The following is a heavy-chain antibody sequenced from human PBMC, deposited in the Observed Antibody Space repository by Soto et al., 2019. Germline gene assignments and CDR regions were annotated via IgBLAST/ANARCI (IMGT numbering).Heavy chain of an antibody. D-gene: IGHD1-26*01. CDR3: ARGGSLFCYFHL. CDR1: GYTFTSYA. CDR2: INAGNGNT. J-gene: IGHJ2*01. V-gene: IGHV1-3*01. Sequence: QVQLVQSGAEVKKPGASVKVSCKASGYTFTSYAMHWVRQAPGQRLEWMGWINAGNGNTKYSQKFQGRVTITRHTSASTSYMALISLRSEDTSVYYCARGGSLFCYFHLWGRGTLVTVSS.